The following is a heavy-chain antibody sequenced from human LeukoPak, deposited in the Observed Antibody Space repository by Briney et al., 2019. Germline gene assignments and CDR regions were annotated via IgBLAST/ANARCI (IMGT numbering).Heavy chain of an antibody. V-gene: IGHV3-30*02. D-gene: IGHD6-13*01. J-gene: IGHJ3*02. CDR1: GFTFSGYG. CDR3: AKGYSSSWSYPLDAFDI. Sequence: GGSLRLSCAASGFTFSGYGMHWVRQAPGKELEWVAFIRYDGTNKYYADSVKGRFTISRDNSKNTLYLQMNSLRAEDTALYYCAKGYSSSWSYPLDAFDIWGQETMVTVSS. CDR2: IRYDGTNK.